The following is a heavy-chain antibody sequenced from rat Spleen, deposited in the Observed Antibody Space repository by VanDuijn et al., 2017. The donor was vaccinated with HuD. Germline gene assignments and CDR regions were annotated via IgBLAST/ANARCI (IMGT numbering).Heavy chain of an antibody. V-gene: IGHV5-19*01. D-gene: IGHD1-12*02. J-gene: IGHJ2*01. Sequence: EVQLVESGGGLVQPGRSLKLSCAASGFTFSNYGMHWIRQAPTKGLEWVASISPSGGSTYYRDSVKGRFTISRDNAKSTLYRQMNILKADDTATYYCTRECVYECSYYSLFYYWGQGVMVTVSS. CDR1: GFTFSNYG. CDR2: ISPSGGST. CDR3: TRECVYECSYYSLFYY.